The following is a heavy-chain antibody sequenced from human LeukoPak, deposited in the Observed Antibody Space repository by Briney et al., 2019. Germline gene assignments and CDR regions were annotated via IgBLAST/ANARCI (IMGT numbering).Heavy chain of an antibody. Sequence: GGSLILSCAASGFTLSSNYMSWVRQAPGKGLEGVSVIYSGGSTYYADSAKGRFTISRDNSKNTLYLQMNSLRAEDTAVYYCARNFDGSGSFWGQGTLVTVSS. J-gene: IGHJ4*02. CDR2: IYSGGST. D-gene: IGHD3-10*01. CDR3: ARNFDGSGSF. CDR1: GFTLSSNY. V-gene: IGHV3-53*01.